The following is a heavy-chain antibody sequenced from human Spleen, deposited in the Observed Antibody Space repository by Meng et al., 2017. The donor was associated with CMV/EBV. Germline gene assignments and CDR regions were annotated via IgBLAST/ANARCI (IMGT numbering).Heavy chain of an antibody. CDR1: TLTHFKSYS. CDR2: LSYDGSQR. J-gene: IGHJ4*02. D-gene: IGHD4-17*01. V-gene: IGHV3-30*18. CDR3: AKGYGDYRY. Sequence: GESLKISCVASTLTHFKSYSMNWVRQAPGKGLEWVAILSYDGSQRYYTDSVKGRFTISRDNSMDTMYLQMNSLRPEDTAVYYCAKGYGDYRYWGQGTLVTVSS.